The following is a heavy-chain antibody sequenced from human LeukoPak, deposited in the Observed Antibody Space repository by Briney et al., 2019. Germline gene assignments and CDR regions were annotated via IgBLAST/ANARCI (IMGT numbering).Heavy chain of an antibody. CDR2: INPNTGGT. V-gene: IGHV1-2*02. Sequence: ASVKVSCKASGYTFTGYYMHWVRQAPGQGLEWMGWINPNTGGTNYEQKFQGRVTVTRDTSISTAYMELSRLRSDDTAVYYCARSQYSDFWSGNPKSPYYFDSWGQGTLVTVSS. D-gene: IGHD3-3*01. CDR1: GYTFTGYY. J-gene: IGHJ4*02. CDR3: ARSQYSDFWSGNPKSPYYFDS.